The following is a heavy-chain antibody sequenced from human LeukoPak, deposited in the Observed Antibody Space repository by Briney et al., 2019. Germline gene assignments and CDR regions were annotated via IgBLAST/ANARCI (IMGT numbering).Heavy chain of an antibody. CDR1: GFTFSSYG. J-gene: IGHJ4*02. Sequence: GGSLRLSCAASGFTFSSYGMHWVRQAPGKGLEWVAFIRYDGSNKYYADSVKGRFTISRDNSKNTLYLQMNSLRAEDTAVYYCAGGVCSSTSCRPYYFDYWGQGTLVTVSS. V-gene: IGHV3-30*02. CDR2: IRYDGSNK. D-gene: IGHD2-2*01. CDR3: AGGVCSSTSCRPYYFDY.